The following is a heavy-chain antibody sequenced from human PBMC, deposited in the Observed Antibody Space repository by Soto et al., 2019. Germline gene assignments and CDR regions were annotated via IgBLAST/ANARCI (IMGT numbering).Heavy chain of an antibody. CDR1: VYTFTSYG. J-gene: IGHJ6*02. Sequence: ASVKVSCKDSVYTFTSYGISWVRQAPGKGLEWMGWIDADDGETNYAQKLQGRVTMTEDTSTDTAYMELSSLRSEDTAVYYCATFYGDGMDVWGQGTTVTVSS. CDR3: ATFYGDGMDV. CDR2: IDADDGET. D-gene: IGHD2-8*01. V-gene: IGHV1-18*01.